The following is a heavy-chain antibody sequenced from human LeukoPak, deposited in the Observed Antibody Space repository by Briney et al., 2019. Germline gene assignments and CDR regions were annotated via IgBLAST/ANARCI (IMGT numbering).Heavy chain of an antibody. D-gene: IGHD3-10*01. CDR2: INHSGST. Sequence: SETLSLTCAVYGGSFSGYYWSWIRQPPGKGLEWIGEINHSGSTNYNPSLRSRVTISVDTSKTQFSLRLTSVTAADTAIYYCARDSAYYCYMDVWGKGTTVTVSS. V-gene: IGHV4-34*01. CDR3: ARDSAYYCYMDV. CDR1: GGSFSGYY. J-gene: IGHJ6*03.